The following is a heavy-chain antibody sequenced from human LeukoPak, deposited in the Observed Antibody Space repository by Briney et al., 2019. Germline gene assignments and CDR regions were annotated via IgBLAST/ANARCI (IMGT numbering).Heavy chain of an antibody. CDR2: TSYDGSDT. V-gene: IGHV3-30*18. CDR3: AKIRDASGSYYRPFAY. Sequence: GRSLRLSCAASGFTFSNYGMHWVRQVPGRGLEWVALTSYDGSDTYYADSVKGRFTISRDNSKNTLYLQMNSLRIEDTAVYYCAKIRDASGSYYRPFAYWGQGTLVTVS. CDR1: GFTFSNYG. D-gene: IGHD3-10*01. J-gene: IGHJ4*02.